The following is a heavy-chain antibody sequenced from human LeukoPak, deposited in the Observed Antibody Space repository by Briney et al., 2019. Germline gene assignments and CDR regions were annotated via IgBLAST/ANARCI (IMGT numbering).Heavy chain of an antibody. CDR1: KDIFFNFW. CDR2: IYPGDSDT. D-gene: IGHD1-14*01. J-gene: IGHJ4*02. V-gene: IGHV5-51*01. CDR3: ARQDLSLKEPSIDY. Sequence: GESLKISCRGDKDIFFNFWIAWVRQMPGQGLEWMGIIYPGDSDTRYSPSFQGQVTISADKSISTAYLQWSSLKASDTAMYYCARQDLSLKEPSIDYWGQGTLVTVSS.